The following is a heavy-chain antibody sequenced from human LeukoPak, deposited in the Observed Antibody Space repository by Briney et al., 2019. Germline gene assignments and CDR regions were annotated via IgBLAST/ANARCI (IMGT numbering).Heavy chain of an antibody. CDR2: ISYDGSNK. D-gene: IGHD1-26*01. CDR1: GFTFSSYG. V-gene: IGHV3-30*18. CDR3: AKVEWESRHSFDY. Sequence: GRSLRLSCAASGFTFSSYGMHWVRQAPGKGLEWVAVISYDGSNKYYADSVKGRFTISRDNSKNTLYLQMNSLRAEDTAMYYCAKVEWESRHSFDYWGQGTLVTVSS. J-gene: IGHJ4*02.